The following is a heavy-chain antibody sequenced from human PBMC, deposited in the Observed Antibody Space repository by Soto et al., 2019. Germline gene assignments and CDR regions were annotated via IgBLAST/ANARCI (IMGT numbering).Heavy chain of an antibody. CDR3: ARDRYCSGGSCYHFHY. J-gene: IGHJ4*02. V-gene: IGHV1-18*01. CDR2: ISAYNGNT. D-gene: IGHD2-15*01. Sequence: QVQLVQSGAEVKKPGASVKVSCKASGYTFTSYGISWVRQAPGQGLEWMGWISAYNGNTNYAQKLQGRVTMTTDTTASTAYMELRSLTSDGPAVYYCARDRYCSGGSCYHFHYWGQGPLVTVSS. CDR1: GYTFTSYG.